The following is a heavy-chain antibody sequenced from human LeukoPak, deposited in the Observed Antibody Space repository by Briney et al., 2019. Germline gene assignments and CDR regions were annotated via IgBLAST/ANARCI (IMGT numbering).Heavy chain of an antibody. CDR1: GFTFDDYA. D-gene: IGHD3-10*02. Sequence: PGGSLRLSCAASGFTFDDYAMHWVRQAPGKGLEWVSGISWNSGSIGYADSVKGRFTISRDSSKNTLFLQMNRLRPEDTAVYYCAELGITMIGGVWGKGTTVTISS. CDR2: ISWNSGSI. J-gene: IGHJ6*04. CDR3: AELGITMIGGV. V-gene: IGHV3-9*01.